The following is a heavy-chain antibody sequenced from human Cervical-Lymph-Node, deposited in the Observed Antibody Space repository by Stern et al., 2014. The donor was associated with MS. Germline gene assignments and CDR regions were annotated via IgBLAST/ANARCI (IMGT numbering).Heavy chain of an antibody. Sequence: EVQLVESGGGMVQPGGSVRLSCAASGFSFDDYTMHLVRQAPGKGLELVSGITSNSGHIGSADSVKDRFDISRDNAQNSLHLQMNSLRPEDTAVYYCAKDMGSYGYYYGMDVWGQGTTVTVSS. CDR1: GFSFDDYT. CDR3: AKDMGSYGYYYGMDV. CDR2: ITSNSGHI. J-gene: IGHJ6*02. D-gene: IGHD5-18*01. V-gene: IGHV3-9*01.